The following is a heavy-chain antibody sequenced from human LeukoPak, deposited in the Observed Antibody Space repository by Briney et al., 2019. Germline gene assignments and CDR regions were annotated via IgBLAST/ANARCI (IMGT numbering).Heavy chain of an antibody. CDR1: GYTFTSYD. CDR3: ARGGPYYDFWSGYIPDEGWFDP. CDR2: MNPNSGNT. V-gene: IGHV1-8*03. Sequence: ASVKVSCKASGYTFTSYDINWVRQATGQGLEWMGWMNPNSGNTGYAQKFQGRVTITRNTSISTAYMELSSLRSEDTAVYYCARGGPYYDFWSGYIPDEGWFDPWGQGTLVTVSS. D-gene: IGHD3-3*01. J-gene: IGHJ5*02.